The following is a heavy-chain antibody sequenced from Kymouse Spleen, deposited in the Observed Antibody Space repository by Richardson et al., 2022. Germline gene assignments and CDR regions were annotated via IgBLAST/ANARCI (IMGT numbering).Heavy chain of an antibody. CDR3: AKDVVRGVGYYYYYGMDV. J-gene: IGHJ6*02. CDR1: GFTFSSYA. Sequence: EVQLVESGGGLVQPGGSLRLSCAASGFTFSSYAMSWVRQAPGKGLEWVSAISGSGGSTYYADSVKGRFTISRDNSKNTLYLQMNSLRAEDTAVYYCAKDVVRGVGYYYYYGMDVWGQGTTVTVSS. V-gene: IGHV3-23*04. CDR2: ISGSGGST. D-gene: IGHD3-10*01.